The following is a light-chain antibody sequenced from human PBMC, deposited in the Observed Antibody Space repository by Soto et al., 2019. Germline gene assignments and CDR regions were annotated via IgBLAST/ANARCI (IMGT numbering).Light chain of an antibody. CDR1: SSNIGNNY. Sequence: QSVLTQPPSVSVAPGQKVTISCSGSSSNIGNNYVSWYQQLPGTAPKLLIYENNKRPSGIPDRFSGSKSDTSATLGITGLQTGDEADYYCGTWDSSLIVVFGGGTKLTVL. V-gene: IGLV1-51*02. J-gene: IGLJ2*01. CDR3: GTWDSSLIVV. CDR2: ENN.